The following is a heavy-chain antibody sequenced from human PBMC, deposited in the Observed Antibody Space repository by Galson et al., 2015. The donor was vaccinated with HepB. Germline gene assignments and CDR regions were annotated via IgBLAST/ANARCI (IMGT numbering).Heavy chain of an antibody. Sequence: SLRLSCAASGFTFDDYAMHWVRQAPGKGLEWVSGISWNSGSIGYADSVKGRFTISRDNAKNSLYLQMNSLRAEDTALYYCAKDSTSSSWYRWFDPWGQGTLVTVSS. V-gene: IGHV3-9*01. D-gene: IGHD6-13*01. J-gene: IGHJ5*02. CDR1: GFTFDDYA. CDR2: ISWNSGSI. CDR3: AKDSTSSSWYRWFDP.